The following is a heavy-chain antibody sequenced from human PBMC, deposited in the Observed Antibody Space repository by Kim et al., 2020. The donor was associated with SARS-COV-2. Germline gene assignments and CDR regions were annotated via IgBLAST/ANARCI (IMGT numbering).Heavy chain of an antibody. V-gene: IGHV4-34*01. CDR2: INHSGST. Sequence: SETLSLTCAVYGGSFSGYYWSWIRQPPGKGLEWIGEINHSGSTNYNPSLKSRVTISVDTSKNQFSLKLSSVTAADTAVYYCARGPDYWGQGTLVTVSS. CDR3: ARGPDY. J-gene: IGHJ4*02. CDR1: GGSFSGYY.